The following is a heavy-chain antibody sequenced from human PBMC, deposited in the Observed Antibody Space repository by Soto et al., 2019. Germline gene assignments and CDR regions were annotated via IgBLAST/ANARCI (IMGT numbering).Heavy chain of an antibody. D-gene: IGHD4-17*01. J-gene: IGHJ4*02. CDR3: AHRPGGPDYGADSMSVYFAY. CDR2: IYWDDGK. V-gene: IGHV2-5*02. Sequence: QITLKESGPPLVKPTQTLTLTCTFSGFSLSSSGVGVGWIRQPPGKALEWLALIYWDDGKRYSPSLKTRLTITKDTSKNQVVLTLTNMDPVHTATYFFAHRPGGPDYGADSMSVYFAYWGQGSLVTVSS. CDR1: GFSLSSSGVG.